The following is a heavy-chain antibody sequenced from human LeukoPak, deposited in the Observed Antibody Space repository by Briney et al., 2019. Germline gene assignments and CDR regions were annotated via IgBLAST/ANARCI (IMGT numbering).Heavy chain of an antibody. CDR1: GFTFSSYA. V-gene: IGHV3-30-3*01. CDR3: ARVSVCSSASCYSLFDY. D-gene: IGHD2-2*01. Sequence: PGGSLRLSCAASGFTFSSYAMHWVRQAPGKGLEWVAVISYDGSNKYYADSVKGRFTISRDNSKNTLYLQMNSLRAEDTAVYYCARVSVCSSASCYSLFDYWGQGTLVTVSS. CDR2: ISYDGSNK. J-gene: IGHJ4*02.